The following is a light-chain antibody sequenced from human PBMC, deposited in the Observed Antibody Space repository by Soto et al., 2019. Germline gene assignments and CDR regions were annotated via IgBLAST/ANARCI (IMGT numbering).Light chain of an antibody. V-gene: IGKV1-5*03. J-gene: IGKJ1*01. CDR2: KAS. Sequence: DIQMTQSPSTLSASVGDRVTITCRASQSISSWLAWYQQKPGKAPKALIYKASSLESGVPSRFSVSGSGTEVTLTISSLQPDDFATYYCQQYNSYSRTFGQGTKVEIK. CDR3: QQYNSYSRT. CDR1: QSISSW.